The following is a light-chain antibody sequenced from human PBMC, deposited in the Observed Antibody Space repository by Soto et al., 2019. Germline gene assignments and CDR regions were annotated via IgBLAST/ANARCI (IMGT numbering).Light chain of an antibody. Sequence: EIVLTQSPVTLSLSAGERATLSCRPSQSVSSNYLAWYQQKPGQPPRLLISGASSRATGIPDRFIGSGSGTDFTLTISSLEPEDFAVYYCQHYGRSPPSWTFGQGIKVEIK. CDR3: QHYGRSPPSWT. CDR2: GAS. CDR1: QSVSSNY. J-gene: IGKJ1*01. V-gene: IGKV3-20*01.